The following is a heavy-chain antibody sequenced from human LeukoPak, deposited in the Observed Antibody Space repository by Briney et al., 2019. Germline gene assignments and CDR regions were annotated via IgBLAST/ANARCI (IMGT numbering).Heavy chain of an antibody. CDR2: ISGSGGST. J-gene: IGHJ4*02. V-gene: IGHV3-23*01. CDR1: GFTFNNYA. Sequence: GGSLRLSCAASGFTFNNYAMSWVRQAPGKGPEWLSAISGSGGSTTDADSVKGRFTISRDNSKNTLYLQMNSLRAEDTAVYYCAREGYYYDSSGYYDYWGQGTLVTVSS. D-gene: IGHD3-22*01. CDR3: AREGYYYDSSGYYDY.